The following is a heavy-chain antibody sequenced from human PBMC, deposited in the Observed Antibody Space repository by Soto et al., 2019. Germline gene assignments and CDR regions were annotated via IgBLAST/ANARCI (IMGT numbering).Heavy chain of an antibody. J-gene: IGHJ4*02. CDR2: FYYGGNT. Sequence: QLQLHESGPGLVRPSETLSLTCTVSGDSMAGGRYYWGWLRQTPGEGLEWIGSFYYGGNTYYNPSLKSRVTISVDTSEHFSLRLNSVTAADTAVYYCVASVDFWSGNFGITSSFYFWGRGTLVTVSS. D-gene: IGHD3-3*01. V-gene: IGHV4-39*01. CDR1: GDSMAGGRYY. CDR3: VASVDFWSGNFGITSSFYF.